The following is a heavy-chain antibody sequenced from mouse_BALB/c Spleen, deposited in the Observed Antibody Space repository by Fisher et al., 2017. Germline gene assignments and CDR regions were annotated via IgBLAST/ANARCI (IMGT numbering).Heavy chain of an antibody. V-gene: IGHV5-4*02. CDR3: ARDRGAMDY. Sequence: RFTISRDNAKNNLYLQMSSLKSEDTAMYYCARDRGAMDYWGQGTSVTSPQ. J-gene: IGHJ4*01.